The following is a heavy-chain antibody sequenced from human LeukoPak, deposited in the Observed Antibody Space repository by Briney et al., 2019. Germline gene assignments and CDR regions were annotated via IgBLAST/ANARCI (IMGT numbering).Heavy chain of an antibody. Sequence: ASVKVSCKASGYTFTSYYMHWVRQAPGQGLEWMGIINPSGGSTSYAQKFQGRVTMTRDTSTSTVYMELSSLRSEDTAVYYYARENGSGSYAVPGFDYWGQGTLVTVSS. CDR1: GYTFTSYY. J-gene: IGHJ4*02. CDR2: INPSGGST. V-gene: IGHV1-46*01. D-gene: IGHD3-10*01. CDR3: ARENGSGSYAVPGFDY.